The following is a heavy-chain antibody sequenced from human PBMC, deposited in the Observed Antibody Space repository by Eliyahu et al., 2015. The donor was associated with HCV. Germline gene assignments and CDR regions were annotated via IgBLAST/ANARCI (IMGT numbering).Heavy chain of an antibody. Sequence: EVQLVESGGGLVQPGGSLRLSCAASGFXVSSNYMNWVRQAPGRGLEWVSVIFAGGSTHYADSVKDRFTISRDNSKNTLYLQMNSLRAEDTAVYFCARGGHSDPYKWDDDAAFFDFWGQGTLVTVSS. CDR1: GFXVSSNY. J-gene: IGHJ4*02. CDR2: IFAGGST. CDR3: ARGGHSDPYKWDDDAAFFDF. D-gene: IGHD1-20*01. V-gene: IGHV3-66*01.